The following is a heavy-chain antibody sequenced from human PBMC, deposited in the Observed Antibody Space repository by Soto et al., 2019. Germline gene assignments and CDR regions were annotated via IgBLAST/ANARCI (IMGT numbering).Heavy chain of an antibody. Sequence: ASVKVSCKASGYTFTSYAMHWVRQAPGQRLEWMGWINAGNGNTKYSQKFQGRVTITRDTSASTAYMELSSLRSEDTAVYYCARDHSPSGSYYYFQHWGQGXLVTVYS. V-gene: IGHV1-3*01. CDR3: ARDHSPSGSYYYFQH. CDR2: INAGNGNT. J-gene: IGHJ1*01. D-gene: IGHD1-26*01. CDR1: GYTFTSYA.